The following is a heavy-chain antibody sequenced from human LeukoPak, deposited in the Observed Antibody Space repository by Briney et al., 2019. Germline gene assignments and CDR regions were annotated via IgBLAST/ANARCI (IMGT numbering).Heavy chain of an antibody. J-gene: IGHJ4*02. Sequence: PGGSLRLSCAASGFTFSSYSVNCVRQAPGKGLAWVSSISSSGSYIYYADSVKGRFTFSRDNAKNSLYLQMNSLRAEDTAVYYCARGSGVQVWSSLDYWGQGTLVTVSS. CDR2: ISSSGSYI. CDR3: ARGSGVQVWSSLDY. D-gene: IGHD5-18*01. CDR1: GFTFSSYS. V-gene: IGHV3-21*01.